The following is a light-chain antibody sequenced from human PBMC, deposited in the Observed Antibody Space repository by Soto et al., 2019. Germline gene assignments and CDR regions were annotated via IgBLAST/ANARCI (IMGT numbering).Light chain of an antibody. CDR3: QHYNSLPIT. V-gene: IGKV1-33*01. Sequence: DIQMTQSPASLSSSFGDIVTITCQASQDIRFYLNWYQHKTGQAPKLLIYDASQLETGVPSKFSGSGSGTDFTFTINNLQAEDIGTYYCQHYNSLPITFGQGTRLEIK. J-gene: IGKJ5*01. CDR1: QDIRFY. CDR2: DAS.